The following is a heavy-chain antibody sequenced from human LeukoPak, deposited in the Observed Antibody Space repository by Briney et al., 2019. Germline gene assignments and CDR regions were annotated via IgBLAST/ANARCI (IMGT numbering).Heavy chain of an antibody. Sequence: SETLSLTCNVSGGSISGYYWSWIRQSPGKGLEWIGYIYNSGYTNYNPSLKSRVTISVDTSKNQFFLKLSSVTAAGTAVYYCARHPVLRYFDWLLGGFDPWGQGTLVTVSS. D-gene: IGHD3-9*01. CDR3: ARHPVLRYFDWLLGGFDP. CDR2: IYNSGYT. J-gene: IGHJ5*02. CDR1: GGSISGYY. V-gene: IGHV4-59*08.